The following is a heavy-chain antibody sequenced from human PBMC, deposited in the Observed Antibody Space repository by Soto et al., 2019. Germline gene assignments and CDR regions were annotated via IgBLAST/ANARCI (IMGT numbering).Heavy chain of an antibody. J-gene: IGHJ4*02. D-gene: IGHD2-21*01. V-gene: IGHV1-46*01. CDR2: INPSDRST. CDR3: ARGREYCERSTCYQPQDY. Sequence: ASVKVYCKASGYTFTRYVMHWVRGAPGQGLEWMGVINPSDRSTSYAQKFQGRVTMTRDTSTITIYMELSSLRSDDTAVYYCARGREYCERSTCYQPQDYWGQGTQVTVSS. CDR1: GYTFTRYV.